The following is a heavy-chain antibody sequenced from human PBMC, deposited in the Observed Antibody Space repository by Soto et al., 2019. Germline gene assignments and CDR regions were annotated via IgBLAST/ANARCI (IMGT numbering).Heavy chain of an antibody. V-gene: IGHV3-74*01. CDR2: VNSDGSTT. CDR1: GFTFSSFC. Sequence: GGSLRLSCAASGFTFSSFCLHWVRQVSGKGLVWVSRVNSDGSTTAYADSVKGRFTVSRDNAKNTLYLQMDNLRAEDTAVYYCAGGAGSNKPFDYWGQGTLVTFSS. J-gene: IGHJ4*02. D-gene: IGHD2-2*01. CDR3: AGGAGSNKPFDY.